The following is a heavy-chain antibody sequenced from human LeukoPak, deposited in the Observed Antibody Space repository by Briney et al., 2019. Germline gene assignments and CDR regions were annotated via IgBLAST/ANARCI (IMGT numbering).Heavy chain of an antibody. CDR1: GYTFTSYD. V-gene: IGHV1-8*01. D-gene: IGHD3-22*01. CDR3: ARGGAGYYDSSGYYFVY. Sequence: ASVKVSCKASGYTFTSYDINWVRQATGQGLKWMGWMNPNSGNTGYAQKFQGRVTMTRNTSISTAYMELSSLRSEDTAVYYCARGGAGYYDSSGYYFVYWGQGTLVTVSS. CDR2: MNPNSGNT. J-gene: IGHJ4*02.